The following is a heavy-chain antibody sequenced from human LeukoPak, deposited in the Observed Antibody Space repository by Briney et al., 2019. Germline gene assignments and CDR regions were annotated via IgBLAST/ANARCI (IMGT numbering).Heavy chain of an antibody. CDR1: GFTFSGSA. CDR2: IRSKANSYAT. J-gene: IGHJ4*02. Sequence: PGGSLRLSCAASGFTFSGSAMHWVCQASGKGLEWVGRIRSKANSYATAYAASVKGRFTISRDDSKNTAYLQMNSLKTEDTAVYYCTRRDTAMVNFDYWGQGTLVTVSS. CDR3: TRRDTAMVNFDY. V-gene: IGHV3-73*01. D-gene: IGHD5-18*01.